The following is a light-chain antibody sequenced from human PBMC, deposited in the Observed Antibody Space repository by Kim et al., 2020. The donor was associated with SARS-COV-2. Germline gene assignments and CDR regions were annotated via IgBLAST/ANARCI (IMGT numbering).Light chain of an antibody. CDR2: QDS. V-gene: IGLV3-1*01. J-gene: IGLJ3*02. CDR1: KLGDKY. CDR3: QAWDSSTAWRV. Sequence: SYELTQPPSVSVSPGQTASITCSGDKLGDKYACWYQQKPGQSPVLVIYQDSKRPSGIPERFSGSNSGNTATLTIRGTQAMDEADYYCQAWDSSTAWRVFGGGTKLTVL.